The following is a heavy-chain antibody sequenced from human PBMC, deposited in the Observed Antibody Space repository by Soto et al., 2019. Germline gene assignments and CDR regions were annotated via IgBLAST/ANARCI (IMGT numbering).Heavy chain of an antibody. CDR3: ARHGADYDFWSGYYGGTEDYYYYYMDV. CDR1: GGSISSYY. V-gene: IGHV4-59*08. D-gene: IGHD3-3*01. J-gene: IGHJ6*03. Sequence: SETLSLTCTVSGGSISSYYWSWIRQPPGKGLEWIGYIYYSGSTNYNPSLKSRVTISVDTSKNQFSLKLSSVTAADTAVYYCARHGADYDFWSGYYGGTEDYYYYYMDVWGKGTTVTSP. CDR2: IYYSGST.